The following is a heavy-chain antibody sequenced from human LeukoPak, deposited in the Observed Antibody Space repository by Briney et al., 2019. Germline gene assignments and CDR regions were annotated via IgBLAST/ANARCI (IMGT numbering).Heavy chain of an antibody. CDR3: ARDSHSGSYYRLDY. D-gene: IGHD1-26*01. CDR1: GFIVSSNY. J-gene: IGHJ4*02. Sequence: GGSLRLSCAASGFIVSSNYMSWVRQAPGKGLEWVSVIYSGGSTYYADCVRGRFTISRDNSKSTLYLQMNSLRAEDTAVYYCARDSHSGSYYRLDYWGQGTLVTVSP. V-gene: IGHV3-53*01. CDR2: IYSGGST.